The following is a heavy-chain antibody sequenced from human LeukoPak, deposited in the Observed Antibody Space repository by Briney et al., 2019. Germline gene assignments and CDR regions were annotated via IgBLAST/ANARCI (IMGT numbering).Heavy chain of an antibody. CDR2: IYYSGST. J-gene: IGHJ6*03. D-gene: IGHD3-16*02. CDR3: AREHRNDYVWGSYRYPSKYYYMDV. Sequence: SETLSLTCTVSGGSISSSSYYWGWIRQPPGKGLEWIGSIYYSGSTYYNPSLKSRVTISVDTSKNQFSLKLSSVTAADTAVYYCAREHRNDYVWGSYRYPSKYYYMDVWGKGTTVTVSS. V-gene: IGHV4-39*07. CDR1: GGSISSSSYY.